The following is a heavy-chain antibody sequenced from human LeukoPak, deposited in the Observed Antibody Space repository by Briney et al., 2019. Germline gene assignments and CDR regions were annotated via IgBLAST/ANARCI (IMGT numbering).Heavy chain of an antibody. CDR1: GGSFSGYY. D-gene: IGHD6-13*01. V-gene: IGHV4-34*01. CDR3: ARIGYSSSWSFDP. J-gene: IGHJ5*02. Sequence: RPSETLSLTCAVYGGSFSGYYWSWIRKPPGKGLEWIGEINHSGSTNYNPSLKSRVTISVDTSKNQFSLKLSSVTATDTAVYYCARIGYSSSWSFDPWGQGTLVTVSS. CDR2: INHSGST.